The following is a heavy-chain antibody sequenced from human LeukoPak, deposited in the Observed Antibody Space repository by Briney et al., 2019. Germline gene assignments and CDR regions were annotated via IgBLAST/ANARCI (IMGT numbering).Heavy chain of an antibody. D-gene: IGHD6-13*01. V-gene: IGHV7-4-1*02. CDR2: INTNTGNP. CDR1: GYTFTSYA. J-gene: IGHJ6*03. CDR3: ARGDGFDESSSWYGYYYYYYMDV. Sequence: ASVTVSCKASGYTFTSYAMNWVRQAPGQGLEWMGWINTNTGNPTYAQGFTGRFVFSLDTSVSTAYLQISSLKAEDTAVYYCARGDGFDESSSWYGYYYYYYMDVWGKGTTVTVSS.